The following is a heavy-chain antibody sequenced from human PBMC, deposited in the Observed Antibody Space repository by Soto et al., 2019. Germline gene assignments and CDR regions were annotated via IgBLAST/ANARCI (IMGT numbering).Heavy chain of an antibody. J-gene: IGHJ6*02. D-gene: IGHD5-12*01. CDR3: AGDRGIVATASRYYYYGMDV. V-gene: IGHV3-53*01. Sequence: QTGGSLRLSCAASGGTVSSNYMSWVRQAPGKGLEWVSVIYSGGSTYYADSVKGRFTISRDNSKNTLYLQMNSLRAEDTAVYYCAGDRGIVATASRYYYYGMDVWGQGTTVTVSS. CDR2: IYSGGST. CDR1: GGTVSSNY.